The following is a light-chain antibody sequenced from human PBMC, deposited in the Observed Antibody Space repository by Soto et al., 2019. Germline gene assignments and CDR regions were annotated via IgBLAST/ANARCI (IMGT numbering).Light chain of an antibody. CDR2: GAS. Sequence: IQLTHSPSSLSASVGDRVTITCRASEGIVNYLAWYQQQPGKAPKLLIYGASTLQGGVPSRLTGSGSGTDFTLTISSLQPEDFATYFCQQVNICPPLITFGPGTKVDIK. CDR1: EGIVNY. J-gene: IGKJ3*01. V-gene: IGKV1-9*01. CDR3: QQVNICPPLIT.